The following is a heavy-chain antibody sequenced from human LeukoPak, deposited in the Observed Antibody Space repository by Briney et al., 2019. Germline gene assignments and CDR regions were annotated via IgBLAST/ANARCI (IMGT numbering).Heavy chain of an antibody. CDR3: ARQKCTSASCLTKNAFDI. Sequence: SETLSLTCTVSGSSISSSSYYWGWIRQPPGKGLEWIGSIYYSGSTYYNPSLESRVTISVDTSKNQFSLDLSSVTAADTAVYYCARQKCTSASCLTKNAFDIWGQGTMVTVSS. CDR2: IYYSGST. J-gene: IGHJ3*02. CDR1: GSSISSSSYY. D-gene: IGHD2-2*01. V-gene: IGHV4-39*01.